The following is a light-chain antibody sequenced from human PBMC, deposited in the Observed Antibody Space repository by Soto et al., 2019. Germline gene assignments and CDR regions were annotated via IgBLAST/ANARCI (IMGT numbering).Light chain of an antibody. J-gene: IGKJ1*01. CDR2: GAS. Sequence: DIVLTQSPGTLSLSPGQRATLYCRASQRVSSNYLAWYQQRPGQAPRLLIYGASTRATGIPDRFSGSGSGTDFTLTISRLEPEDFAVYYCQQYGSLSWTFGQGTKVESK. CDR3: QQYGSLSWT. V-gene: IGKV3-20*01. CDR1: QRVSSNY.